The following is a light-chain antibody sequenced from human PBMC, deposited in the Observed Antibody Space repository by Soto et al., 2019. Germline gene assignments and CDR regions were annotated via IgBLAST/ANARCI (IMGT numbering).Light chain of an antibody. CDR3: QQYGGSPPSWT. V-gene: IGKV3-20*01. CDR1: HSVSSTY. Sequence: EIVLTQSPGTLSLSPGERATLSCRASHSVSSTYLAWYQQKPGQAPRLLIYGASSRATGIPDRFSGSGSGTDFTLTISRLEPEDFAVYYCQQYGGSPPSWTFGQGTKVEI. J-gene: IGKJ1*01. CDR2: GAS.